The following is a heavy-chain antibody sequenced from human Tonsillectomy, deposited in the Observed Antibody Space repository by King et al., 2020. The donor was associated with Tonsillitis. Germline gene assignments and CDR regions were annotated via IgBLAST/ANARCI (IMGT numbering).Heavy chain of an antibody. CDR1: GFSLSNARVG. V-gene: IGHV2-26*01. D-gene: IGHD3-22*01. J-gene: IGHJ6*02. CDR2: IFSNDEK. CDR3: ARVTYYDTRGYVEYYSYYGMDV. Sequence: VTLQESGPVLVKPPETLTLTCTVSGFSLSNARVGVRWIRQLPGKALEWLAHIFSNDEKSYSTSLKSRLTISKDTSKSQVVLTMTNMDPVDTATYYCARVTYYDTRGYVEYYSYYGMDVWGQGTTVTVSS.